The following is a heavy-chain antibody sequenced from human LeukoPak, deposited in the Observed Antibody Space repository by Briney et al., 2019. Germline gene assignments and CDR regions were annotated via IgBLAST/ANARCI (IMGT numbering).Heavy chain of an antibody. V-gene: IGHV4-34*01. J-gene: IGHJ5*02. CDR2: SDDSGST. CDR3: ARGQYYDVLTGNYKNWFDP. CDR1: GGSFIDHY. Sequence: LTLTCVVAGGSFIDHYWGWIRQPAGIGLEEIGQSDDSGSTNYNPSLKSRVTISGDTSKNQFSLKLSSVTAADTAVYYCARGQYYDVLTGNYKNWFDPWGQGTLVTVSS. D-gene: IGHD3-9*01.